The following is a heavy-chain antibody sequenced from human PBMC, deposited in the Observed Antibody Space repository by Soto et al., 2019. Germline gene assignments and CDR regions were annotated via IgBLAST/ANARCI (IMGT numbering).Heavy chain of an antibody. CDR3: ARVRAAAGTVIHGLIAFDI. CDR1: GGTFSSYA. Sequence: SVKVSCKASGGTFSSYAISWVRQAPGQGLEWMGGIIPIFGTANYAQKFQGRVTMTRDTSTSTVYMELSSLRSEDTAVYYCARVRAAAGTVIHGLIAFDIWGQGAMVTVSS. D-gene: IGHD6-13*01. J-gene: IGHJ3*02. V-gene: IGHV1-69*05. CDR2: IIPIFGTA.